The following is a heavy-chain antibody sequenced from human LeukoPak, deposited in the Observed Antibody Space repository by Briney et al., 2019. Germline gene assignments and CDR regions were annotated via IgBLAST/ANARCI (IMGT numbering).Heavy chain of an antibody. D-gene: IGHD6-13*01. Sequence: GGSLRLSCAASGFTFSSYGMHWVRQAPGKGLEWVAFIRYDGSNKYYADSVKGRFTISRDNSKNTLYLQMNSLRAEDTAVYYCAKDGIAAAGIPVYFDYWGQGTLVTVSS. V-gene: IGHV3-30*02. CDR2: IRYDGSNK. CDR1: GFTFSSYG. J-gene: IGHJ4*02. CDR3: AKDGIAAAGIPVYFDY.